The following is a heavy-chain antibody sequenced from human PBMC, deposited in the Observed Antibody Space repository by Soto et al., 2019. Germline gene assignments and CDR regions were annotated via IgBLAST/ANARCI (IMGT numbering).Heavy chain of an antibody. J-gene: IGHJ4*02. V-gene: IGHV4-4*02. CDR2: AYHNGLT. CDR1: GDSVTSNVW. D-gene: IGHD6-19*01. CDR3: ARDAAVPGESDRFDY. Sequence: QVQLQESGPGLVKPSGTLSLTCAVSGDSVTSNVWWSWVRQPPGKELEWIGEAYHNGLTNYSPSLKRRVSMSVDTSKNEFSLKMTSLTAADTAVYYCARDAAVPGESDRFDYWGRGTLVTVSS.